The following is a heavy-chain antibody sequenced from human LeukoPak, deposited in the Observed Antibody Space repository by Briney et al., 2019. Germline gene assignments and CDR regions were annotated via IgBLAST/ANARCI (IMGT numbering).Heavy chain of an antibody. CDR3: ARDLVYGSGSCGH. J-gene: IGHJ4*02. Sequence: SGGSLRLSCATSGLIFSGAWMTWVRQPPGKGLVWVSRINGEGGTSYADSVKGRFTISRDNAKNTVHLQMNSLRAEDTAVYYCARDLVYGSGSCGHWGQGTLVTVSS. V-gene: IGHV3-74*01. CDR1: GLIFSGAW. CDR2: INGEGGT. D-gene: IGHD3-10*01.